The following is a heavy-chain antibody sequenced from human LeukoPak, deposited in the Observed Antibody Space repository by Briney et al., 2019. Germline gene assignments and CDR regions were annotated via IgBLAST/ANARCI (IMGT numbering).Heavy chain of an antibody. D-gene: IGHD3-22*01. CDR2: IYYSGST. CDR1: GGSISSYY. V-gene: IGHV4-59*08. Sequence: SETLSLTCTVSGGSISSYYWSWIRQPPGKGLEWIGYIYYSGSTNYNPSLKSRVTISVDTSKNQFSLKLSSVTAAGTAVYYCARQPERLYYYDSSGYYYEGYFDYWGQGTLVTVSS. J-gene: IGHJ4*02. CDR3: ARQPERLYYYDSSGYYYEGYFDY.